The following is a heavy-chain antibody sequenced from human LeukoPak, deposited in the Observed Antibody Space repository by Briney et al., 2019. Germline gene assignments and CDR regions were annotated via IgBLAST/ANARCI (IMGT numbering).Heavy chain of an antibody. V-gene: IGHV3-21*01. CDR1: GFTFSSYS. Sequence: GGSLRLSCAASGFTFSSYSMNWVRQAPGKGLEWVSSISSSSSYIYYADPVKGRFTISRDNAKNSLYLQMNSLRAEDTAVYYCARDLWEVVVAVRFDYWGQETLVTVSS. CDR2: ISSSSSYI. D-gene: IGHD2-15*01. CDR3: ARDLWEVVVAVRFDY. J-gene: IGHJ4*02.